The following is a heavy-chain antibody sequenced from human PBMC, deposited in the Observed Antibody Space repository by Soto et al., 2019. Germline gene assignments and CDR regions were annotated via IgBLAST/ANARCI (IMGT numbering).Heavy chain of an antibody. Sequence: QVQLVQSGAEVKKPGSSVKVSCKASGGTFSSYAISWVRQAPGQGLEWMGGIIPIFGTANYAQKFQGRVTITADESTSTAYMELSSLRSEDTAVYYCAREDRSIFGVQVGDYYGMDVWGQGTTVTVSS. CDR2: IIPIFGTA. J-gene: IGHJ6*02. V-gene: IGHV1-69*12. CDR1: GGTFSSYA. D-gene: IGHD3-3*02. CDR3: AREDRSIFGVQVGDYYGMDV.